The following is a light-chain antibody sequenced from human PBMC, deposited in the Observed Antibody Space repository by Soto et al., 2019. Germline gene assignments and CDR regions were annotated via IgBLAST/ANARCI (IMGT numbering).Light chain of an antibody. CDR2: AVS. CDR3: SSYAGSNNLV. V-gene: IGLV2-8*01. CDR1: SSDVGGYNY. Sequence: QSALTQPPSASGSPGQSVAISCTGTSSDVGGYNYVSWYQQHPGKAPKLMLYAVSERPSGVPDRFSGSKSGNTASLTVSGLQAEDEADYYCSSYAGSNNLVFGGGTQLTVL. J-gene: IGLJ3*02.